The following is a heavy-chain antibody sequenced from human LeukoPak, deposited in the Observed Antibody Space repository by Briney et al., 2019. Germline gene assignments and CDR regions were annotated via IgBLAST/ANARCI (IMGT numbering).Heavy chain of an antibody. Sequence: GGSLRLSCAASGFTFSSYGMHWVRQAPGKGLEWVEVISYDGSNKYYADSVKGRFTISRDNSKSTLSLQMNSLRAEDTAVYYCAKGRGTTVTSAANYWGQGTLVTVSS. CDR1: GFTFSSYG. CDR2: ISYDGSNK. V-gene: IGHV3-30*18. CDR3: AKGRGTTVTSAANY. D-gene: IGHD4-17*01. J-gene: IGHJ4*02.